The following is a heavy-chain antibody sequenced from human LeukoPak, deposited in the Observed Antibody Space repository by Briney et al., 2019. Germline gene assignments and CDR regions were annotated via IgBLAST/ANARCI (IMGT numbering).Heavy chain of an antibody. J-gene: IGHJ4*02. CDR1: GYMFTNYA. D-gene: IGHD3-10*01. V-gene: IGHV7-4-1*02. CDR3: ARNNADGEGRFSY. CDR2: INTNTGNL. Sequence: GASVKVSCKASGYMFTNYAMNWVRQAPGQGLEWMGWINTNTGNLTYAQGFTGRFVFSLDTSVSTAYLQISSLKAEDTAVYYCARNNADGEGRFSYWGQGTLVTVSP.